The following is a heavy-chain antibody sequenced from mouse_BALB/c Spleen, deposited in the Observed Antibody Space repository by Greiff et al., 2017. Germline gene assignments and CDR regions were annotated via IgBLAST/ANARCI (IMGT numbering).Heavy chain of an antibody. Sequence: EVQLVESGGGLVQPGGSRKLSCAASGFTFSSFGMHWVRQAPEKGLEWVAYISSGSSTIYYADTVKGRFTISRDNPKNTLFLQMTSLRSEDTAMYYCARSPQYYGSYYVDYWGQGTTVTVSS. CDR1: GFTFSSFG. D-gene: IGHD1-2*01. V-gene: IGHV5-17*02. J-gene: IGHJ2*01. CDR3: ARSPQYYGSYYVDY. CDR2: ISSGSSTI.